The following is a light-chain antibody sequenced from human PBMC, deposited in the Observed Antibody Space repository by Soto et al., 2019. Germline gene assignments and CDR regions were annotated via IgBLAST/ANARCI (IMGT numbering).Light chain of an antibody. CDR2: DAS. J-gene: IGKJ4*01. CDR3: QQRTDWPLT. CDR1: QSVSSY. Sequence: EIVLTQSPVTLSLSPGERATLSCRASQSVSSYLAWYQQRPGQAPRLLIYDASNMATDTPARFSGSGSGTDFTLTISGLEPEDFAFYYCQQRTDWPLTFGGGTKVDIK. V-gene: IGKV3-11*01.